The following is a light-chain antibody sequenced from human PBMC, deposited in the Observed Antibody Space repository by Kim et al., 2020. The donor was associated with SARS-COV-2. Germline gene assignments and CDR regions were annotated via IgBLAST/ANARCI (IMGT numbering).Light chain of an antibody. V-gene: IGKV3-11*01. CDR3: QHRSNWPPLT. Sequence: EIVLTQTQATLSLSPGERATLSCRASQSVSSYLAWYQQKPGQAPRLLIYDASNRATGIPARFSGSGSGTDFTLTISSLEPEDFAVYYCQHRSNWPPLTFGGGTKLEI. CDR2: DAS. J-gene: IGKJ4*01. CDR1: QSVSSY.